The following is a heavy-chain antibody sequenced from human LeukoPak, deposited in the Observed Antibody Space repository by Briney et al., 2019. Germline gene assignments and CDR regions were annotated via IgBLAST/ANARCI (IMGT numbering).Heavy chain of an antibody. Sequence: ASVKVSCKASGGTFSSYTINWVRQATGQGLEWMGWMNPNSGNTGYAQKFQGRVTIARNTSITTAYMELSSLRSEDTAVYYCARGLGYCSGGSCYRFGFDIWGQGTMVTVSS. V-gene: IGHV1-8*03. J-gene: IGHJ3*02. CDR3: ARGLGYCSGGSCYRFGFDI. CDR2: MNPNSGNT. D-gene: IGHD2-15*01. CDR1: GGTFSSYT.